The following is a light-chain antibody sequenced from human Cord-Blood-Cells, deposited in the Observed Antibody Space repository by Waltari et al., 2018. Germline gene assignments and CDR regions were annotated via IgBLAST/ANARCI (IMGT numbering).Light chain of an antibody. V-gene: IGKV3-20*01. CDR3: QQYGSSPPWT. J-gene: IGKJ1*01. Sequence: ELVLTQPPGTLSLSPGESATLPSRASQSVSSSYLAWYQQKPGQAPRLLIYGASSRATGIPDRFSGSGSGTDFTLTISRLEPEDFAVYYCQQYGSSPPWTFGQGTKVEIK. CDR1: QSVSSSY. CDR2: GAS.